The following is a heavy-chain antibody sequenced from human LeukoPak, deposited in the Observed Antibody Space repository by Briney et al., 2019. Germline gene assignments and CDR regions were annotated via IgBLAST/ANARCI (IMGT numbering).Heavy chain of an antibody. D-gene: IGHD3-10*02. V-gene: IGHV3-7*01. CDR2: MKQDGREK. CDR3: AELGITMIGGV. CDR1: GFIFSNYW. J-gene: IGHJ6*04. Sequence: GGSLRLSCAASGFIFSNYWMSWVRQAPGKGLEWVANMKQDGREKYYVDSVKGRFTISRDNAKNSLYLQMNSLRAEDTAVYYCAELGITMIGGVWGKGTTVTISS.